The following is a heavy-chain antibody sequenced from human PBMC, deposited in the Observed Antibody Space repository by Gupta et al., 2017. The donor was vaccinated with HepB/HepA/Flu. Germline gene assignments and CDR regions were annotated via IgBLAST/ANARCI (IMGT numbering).Heavy chain of an antibody. D-gene: IGHD6-13*01. J-gene: IGHJ4*02. Sequence: VHLLESGGGLVQPGGSLRLSCAASGFNFSIYAMGWVRQAPGKGLEWVSTVSNSGDDTYYAASVKGRFTISRDNSKNTLYLQMNSLRAGDTAVYFCAKDRSSSWYYYFDYWGQGTLVTVSS. CDR2: VSNSGDDT. CDR3: AKDRSSSWYYYFDY. V-gene: IGHV3-23*01. CDR1: GFNFSIYA.